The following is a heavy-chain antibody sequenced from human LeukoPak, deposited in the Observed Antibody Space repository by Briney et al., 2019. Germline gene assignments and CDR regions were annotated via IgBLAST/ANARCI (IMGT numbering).Heavy chain of an antibody. V-gene: IGHV3-23*01. D-gene: IGHD2-15*01. CDR2: VTGSGGAT. CDR3: ASRYCSGGSCHNRYYFDY. J-gene: IGHJ4*02. Sequence: GGSLRLSCAASGISFTNYAMNWVRQAPGKGLEWVSAVTGSGGATYYADSVKGRFTISRDNSRNTLYLQMNSLRVDDTAVYYCASRYCSGGSCHNRYYFDYWGQGTLVTVSS. CDR1: GISFTNYA.